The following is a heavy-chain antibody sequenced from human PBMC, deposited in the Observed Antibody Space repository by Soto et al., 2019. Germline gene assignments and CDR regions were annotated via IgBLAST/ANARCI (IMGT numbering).Heavy chain of an antibody. D-gene: IGHD3-16*02. V-gene: IGHV1-2*04. J-gene: IGHJ6*02. CDR3: ARGSYYDYVWGSYRPSRGGMDV. Sequence: ASVKLSCKASGYTFTGYYMHWVRQAPGQGLEWMGWINPNSGGTNYAQKFQGWVTMTRDTSISTAYMELSRLRSDDTAVYYCARGSYYDYVWGSYRPSRGGMDVWGQGTTVTVSS. CDR2: INPNSGGT. CDR1: GYTFTGYY.